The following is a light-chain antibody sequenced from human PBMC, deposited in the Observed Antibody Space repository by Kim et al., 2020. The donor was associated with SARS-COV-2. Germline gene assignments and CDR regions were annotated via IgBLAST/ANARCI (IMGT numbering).Light chain of an antibody. V-gene: IGLV3-1*01. CDR3: QAWDSSTSYV. J-gene: IGLJ1*01. Sequence: SPEHTASIPCSGSRLADKYASWYQQKPGPSPVLVIYKDSKRPSGIPERFSGSTSGNTATLTISGTQAMDEADYYCQAWDSSTSYVFGTGTKVTVL. CDR1: RLADKY. CDR2: KDS.